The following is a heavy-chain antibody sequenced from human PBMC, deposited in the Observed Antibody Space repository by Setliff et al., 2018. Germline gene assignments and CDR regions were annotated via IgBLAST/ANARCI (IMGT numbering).Heavy chain of an antibody. CDR3: ARATRKDYVWGSYLLGALDY. CDR2: IYYSGNSNYDT. CDR1: GGSINSYY. Sequence: PSETLSLTCIVSGGSINSYYWNWIRQPPGKGLEWIGYIYYSGNSNYDTNYNPSLKSRVTISVDTSKNQFSLKLSSVTAADTAVYYCARATRKDYVWGSYLLGALDYWGQGTLVTVSS. V-gene: IGHV4-59*12. J-gene: IGHJ4*02. D-gene: IGHD3-16*02.